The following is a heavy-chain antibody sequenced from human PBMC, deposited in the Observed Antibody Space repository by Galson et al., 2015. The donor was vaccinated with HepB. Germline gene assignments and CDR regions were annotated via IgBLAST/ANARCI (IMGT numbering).Heavy chain of an antibody. J-gene: IGHJ6*02. Sequence: SLRLSCAASGFTFDDYTMHWVRQAPGKGLEWVSLISWDGGSTYYADSVKGRFTISRDNSKNSLYLQMNSLRTEDTALYYCAKDGAGNYYYGMDVWGQGTTVTVSS. CDR2: ISWDGGST. CDR1: GFTFDDYT. CDR3: AKDGAGNYYYGMDV. V-gene: IGHV3-43*01.